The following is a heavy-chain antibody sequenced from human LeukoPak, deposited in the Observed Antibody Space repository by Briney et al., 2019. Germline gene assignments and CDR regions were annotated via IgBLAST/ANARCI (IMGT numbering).Heavy chain of an antibody. J-gene: IGHJ3*02. V-gene: IGHV3-53*01. Sequence: GGSLRLSCAASGFTVSSNYMSWVREAPGKGLEWVSVFYSGGSTYYADSVKGRFTISRDNSKNTLYLQMNSLRAEDTAVYYCATGYWGTLDAFDIWGQGTMVTVSS. CDR2: FYSGGST. CDR1: GFTVSSNY. CDR3: ATGYWGTLDAFDI. D-gene: IGHD7-27*01.